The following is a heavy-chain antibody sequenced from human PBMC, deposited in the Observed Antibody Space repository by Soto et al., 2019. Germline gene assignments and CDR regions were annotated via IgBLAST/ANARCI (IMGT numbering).Heavy chain of an antibody. CDR3: GVWIAGVGY. CDR2: TRNKDERFTT. V-gene: IGHV3-72*01. Sequence: EVQLVESGGGLVQPGGSLRLSCAASGFIFRDHYMDWVRQAPGKGLEWIGRTRNKDERFTTEYAASVKGRFTISRDDSRNSLSLQMNSLKTEDTAAYYCGVWIAGVGYWGQVTLVTVAS. D-gene: IGHD6-13*01. J-gene: IGHJ4*02. CDR1: GFIFRDHY.